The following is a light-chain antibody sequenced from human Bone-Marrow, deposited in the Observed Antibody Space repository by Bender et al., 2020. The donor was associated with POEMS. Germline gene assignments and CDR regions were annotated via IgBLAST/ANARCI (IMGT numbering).Light chain of an antibody. V-gene: IGLV2-14*01. Sequence: QSALTQPASVSGSPGQSITISCTGTSSDVGGYNYVSWYQQFPGKAPKLMIYDVSNRPSGVSNRFSGSKSGNTASLTISGLQAEDEADYYCSSYAGTHDPYVVFGGGTKLSVL. J-gene: IGLJ2*01. CDR2: DVS. CDR3: SSYAGTHDPYVV. CDR1: SSDVGGYNY.